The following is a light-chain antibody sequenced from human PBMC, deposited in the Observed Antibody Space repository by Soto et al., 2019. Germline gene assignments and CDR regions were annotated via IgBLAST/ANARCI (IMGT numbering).Light chain of an antibody. V-gene: IGKV1-39*01. CDR3: QQRYGTLRYT. J-gene: IGKJ2*01. Sequence: DIQMTQSPSSLSASVGDRVTITCRASQSISSYLNCYQQKPGKAPKLLIYASSSLQSGVPSRFSGSGSWTDFTLTISSLQPEEFATYYCQQRYGTLRYTFGQGTKLEIK. CDR1: QSISSY. CDR2: ASS.